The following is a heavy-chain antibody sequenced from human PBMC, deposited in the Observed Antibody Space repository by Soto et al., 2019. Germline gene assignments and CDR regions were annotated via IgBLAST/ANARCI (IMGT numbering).Heavy chain of an antibody. D-gene: IGHD6-19*01. V-gene: IGHV1-18*01. J-gene: IGHJ4*02. CDR3: VRDQQWLLPVPLNFDY. CDR2: ISAFNGET. Sequence: ASVKVSCKASGFTFSDYGFSWVRQAPGRGLEWMGWISAFNGETNYTQKSEGRVAMTTDAATTTAYMELRSLTVDDTAVYYCVRDQQWLLPVPLNFDYWGQGTVITVSS. CDR1: GFTFSDYG.